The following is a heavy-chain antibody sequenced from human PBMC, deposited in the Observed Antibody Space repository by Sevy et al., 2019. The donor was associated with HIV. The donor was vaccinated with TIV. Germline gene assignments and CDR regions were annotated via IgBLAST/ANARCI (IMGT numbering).Heavy chain of an antibody. V-gene: IGHV4-30-4*01. CDR3: ARETLAYCGGDCQTSWFDP. J-gene: IGHJ5*02. CDR2: IYYSGST. Sequence: SETLSLTCTVSGGSFSSGDYYWSWIRQPPGKGLEWIGYIYYSGSTYYNPSLKSRVTISVDTSKNQFSLKLSSVTAADTAVYYCARETLAYCGGDCQTSWFDPWGQGTLVTVSS. CDR1: GGSFSSGDYY. D-gene: IGHD2-21*02.